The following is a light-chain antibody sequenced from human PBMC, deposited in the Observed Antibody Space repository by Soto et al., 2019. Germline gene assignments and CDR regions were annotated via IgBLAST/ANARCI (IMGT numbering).Light chain of an antibody. Sequence: QSALTQPRSVSGSPGQSVTISCTVTSSDVGTYNYVSWYQQHPGKAPKVMIYDVTKRPSGVPDRFSGSKSGNTASLTISGLQAEDEADYYCCSYAGSYTYVFGAGTKVTVL. V-gene: IGLV2-11*01. CDR2: DVT. CDR1: SSDVGTYNY. CDR3: CSYAGSYTYV. J-gene: IGLJ1*01.